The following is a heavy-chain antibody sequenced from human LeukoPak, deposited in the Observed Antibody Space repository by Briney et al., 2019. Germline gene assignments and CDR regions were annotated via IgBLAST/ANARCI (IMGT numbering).Heavy chain of an antibody. CDR1: GFTFSGFW. D-gene: IGHD3-10*01. J-gene: IGHJ4*02. CDR2: IKKDGSEK. Sequence: TGGSLRLSCAASGFTFSGFWMSWVRQAPGKGLEWVANIKKDGSEKYYVDSVKGRFTVSRDNAKNSLYLQTDSLRAEDTAVYYCARLWGDATIFDFWGQGTLVTVSS. CDR3: ARLWGDATIFDF. V-gene: IGHV3-7*01.